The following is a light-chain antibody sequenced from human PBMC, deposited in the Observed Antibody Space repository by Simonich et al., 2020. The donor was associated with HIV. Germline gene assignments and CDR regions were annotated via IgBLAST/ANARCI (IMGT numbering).Light chain of an antibody. CDR1: PSVLYSSNNKNY. CDR2: CAS. CDR3: QQYFTTPPT. J-gene: IGKJ3*01. V-gene: IGKV4-1*01. Sequence: DIVLTQSQDSLSVSLVERATITCKLSPSVLYSSNNKNYLSWYKKKQGQPPQLLIYCASYRESGVPDRFSGIGSGTDCTLTLRSLQAEDGAVYYCQQYFTTPPTFGPGTKVDIK.